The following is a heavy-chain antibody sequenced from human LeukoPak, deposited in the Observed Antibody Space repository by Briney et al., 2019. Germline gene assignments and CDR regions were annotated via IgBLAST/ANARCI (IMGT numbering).Heavy chain of an antibody. J-gene: IGHJ4*02. V-gene: IGHV3-7*01. Sequence: TGGSLRLSCAASGFSFNGYWMAWVRQALGKGLEWVANIKKDGSEQYYMDSVKGRFTISRDNAKNSLYLQMNSLRADDTAVYYCARDRIVEETGYLDYWGQGTLVTVSS. D-gene: IGHD2-21*01. CDR1: GFSFNGYW. CDR3: ARDRIVEETGYLDY. CDR2: IKKDGSEQ.